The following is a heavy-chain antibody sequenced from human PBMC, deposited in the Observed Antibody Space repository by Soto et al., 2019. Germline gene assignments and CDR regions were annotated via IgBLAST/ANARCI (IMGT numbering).Heavy chain of an antibody. CDR2: IIPIFGTA. D-gene: IGHD6-13*01. CDR3: ACSRSIWSDLYYDMDV. CDR1: GGTFSSYA. Sequence: QVQLVQSGAEVKKPGSSVKVSCKASGGTFSSYAISWVRQAPGQGLEWMGGIIPIFGTANYAQKFQGRVTMADDESTSTAYMELRSLRYAATALYYCACSRSIWSDLYYDMDVWGQGTTVTVSS. V-gene: IGHV1-69*01. J-gene: IGHJ6*02.